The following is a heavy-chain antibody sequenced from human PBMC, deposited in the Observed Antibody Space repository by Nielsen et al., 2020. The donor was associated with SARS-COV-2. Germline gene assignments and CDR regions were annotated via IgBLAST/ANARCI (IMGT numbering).Heavy chain of an antibody. CDR1: GYTFTSYY. J-gene: IGHJ3*02. CDR3: ARDQTYYDILTGSSPPPDAFDI. CDR2: INPSGSST. V-gene: IGHV1-46*01. D-gene: IGHD3-9*01. Sequence: ASVKVSCMASGYTFTSYYMHWVRQPPGQGLEWMGIINPSGSSTSYAQKFQGRVTMTRDTSTSTVYMELSSLRSEDTAVYYCARDQTYYDILTGSSPPPDAFDIWGQGTMVTVSS.